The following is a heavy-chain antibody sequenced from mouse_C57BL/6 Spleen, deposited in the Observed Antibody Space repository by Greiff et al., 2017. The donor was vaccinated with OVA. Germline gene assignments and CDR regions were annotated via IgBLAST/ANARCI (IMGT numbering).Heavy chain of an antibody. Sequence: EVMLVESGGDLVKPGGSLKLSCAASGFTFSSYGMSWVRQTPDKRLEWVATISSGGSYTYYPDSVKGRFTISRDNAKNTLYLQMSSLKSEDTAMYYCARHPLYSNYLDYWGQGTTLTVSS. D-gene: IGHD2-5*01. J-gene: IGHJ2*01. CDR3: ARHPLYSNYLDY. V-gene: IGHV5-6*01. CDR1: GFTFSSYG. CDR2: ISSGGSYT.